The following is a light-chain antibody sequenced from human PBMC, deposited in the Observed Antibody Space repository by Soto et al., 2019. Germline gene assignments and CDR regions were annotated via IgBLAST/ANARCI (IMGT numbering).Light chain of an antibody. V-gene: IGKV1-39*01. CDR1: QNIKTY. CDR2: AAS. CDR3: HQSYDIPT. Sequence: DIQMTQSPSSLSASVGDSVTITCRASQNIKTYLNWYQQKPGKAPKLLIYAASSLQSGVPSRFSGSGSGTDFTLTVSSLQPEDFATYYCHQSYDIPTFGQGTRLEIK. J-gene: IGKJ5*01.